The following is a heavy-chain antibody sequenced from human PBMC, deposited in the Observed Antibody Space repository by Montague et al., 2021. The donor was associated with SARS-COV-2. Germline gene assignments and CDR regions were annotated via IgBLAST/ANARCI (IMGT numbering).Heavy chain of an antibody. J-gene: IGHJ5*02. D-gene: IGHD3-10*01. CDR3: ARNPADYYGSGSYPTWENWFDP. CDR2: IYYSGST. V-gene: IGHV4-39*01. CDR1: GGSISSSSYY. Sequence: SETLSLTCTVSGGSISSSSYYWGWIRQPPGKGLEWIGSIYYSGSTYYNPSLKSRVTISVDTSKHQFTLKLSSVTAADTAVYYCARNPADYYGSGSYPTWENWFDPWGQGTLVTVSS.